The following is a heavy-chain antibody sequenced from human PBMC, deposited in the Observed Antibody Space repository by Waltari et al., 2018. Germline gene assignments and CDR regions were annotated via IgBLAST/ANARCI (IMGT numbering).Heavy chain of an antibody. D-gene: IGHD3-10*01. J-gene: IGHJ6*02. CDR2: LIPILGTA. CDR3: ARALPADYYYYYGMDV. V-gene: IGHV1-69*05. CDR1: GGTFSSYA. Sequence: QVQLVQSGAEVKKPGSSVKVSCKASGGTFSSYAISWLRQAPGQGLEWMGGLIPILGTANYAQKVQGRVTMTTDESTSTAYMERSSLRSEDTAVYYCARALPADYYYYYGMDVWGQGTTVTVSS.